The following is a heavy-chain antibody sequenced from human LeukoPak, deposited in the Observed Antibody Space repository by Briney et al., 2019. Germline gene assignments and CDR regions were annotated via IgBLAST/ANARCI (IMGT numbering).Heavy chain of an antibody. CDR2: IKQDGSEK. CDR1: GLTFSTYW. D-gene: IGHD1-26*01. Sequence: GGSLRLSCAASGLTFSTYWMSWVRQAPGKGLEWVANIKQDGSEKYYVDSVKGRFTISRDNAKNSLYLQMNSLRAEDTAVYYCARDVFSLGSGRYVGGGFDIWGQGTMVTVSS. J-gene: IGHJ3*02. V-gene: IGHV3-7*01. CDR3: ARDVFSLGSGRYVGGGFDI.